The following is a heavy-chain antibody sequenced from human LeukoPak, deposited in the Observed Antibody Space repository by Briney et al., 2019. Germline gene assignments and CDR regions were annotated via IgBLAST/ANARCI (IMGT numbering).Heavy chain of an antibody. CDR3: AKHGDDIVVVPATFYYGMDV. J-gene: IGHJ6*02. Sequence: PGGSLRLSCAASGFTFSSYAMSWVRQAPGKGLEWISAISGSGGSTYYADSVKGRFTISRDNSKNTLFLRMNSLRVEDTAVYYCAKHGDDIVVVPATFYYGMDVWGQGTTVTVSS. CDR1: GFTFSSYA. D-gene: IGHD2-2*01. V-gene: IGHV3-23*01. CDR2: ISGSGGST.